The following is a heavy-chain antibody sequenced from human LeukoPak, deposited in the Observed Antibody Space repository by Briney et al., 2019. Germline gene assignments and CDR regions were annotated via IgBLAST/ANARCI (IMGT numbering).Heavy chain of an antibody. CDR3: AREWGLESSGYYYAY. CDR2: ITPIFGTA. J-gene: IGHJ4*02. Sequence: SVKVSCKASGGTFSRFTISWVRRAPGQGFEWMGGITPIFGTANFAQKFQGRVSITADESTSTAFMELSSLRSEDTAVYYCAREWGLESSGYYYAYWGQGTLVTVSS. CDR1: GGTFSRFT. D-gene: IGHD3-22*01. V-gene: IGHV1-69*01.